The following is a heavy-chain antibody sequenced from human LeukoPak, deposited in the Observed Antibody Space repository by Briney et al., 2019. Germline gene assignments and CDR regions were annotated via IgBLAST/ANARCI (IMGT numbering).Heavy chain of an antibody. D-gene: IGHD1-20*01. CDR3: AKDLNWPRSEY. J-gene: IGHJ4*02. Sequence: PGGSLRLSCAASGFTFSTTAMTWVRQAPGKGLEWVSGISNSGGSTDYAGSVKGRFTISRDNSKNTLSLQMNSLRAEDTAVYYCAKDLNWPRSEYWGQGTLVTVSS. CDR1: GFTFSTTA. CDR2: ISNSGGST. V-gene: IGHV3-23*01.